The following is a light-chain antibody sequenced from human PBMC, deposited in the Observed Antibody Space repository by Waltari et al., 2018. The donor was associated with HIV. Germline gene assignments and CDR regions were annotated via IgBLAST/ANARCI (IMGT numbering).Light chain of an antibody. V-gene: IGLV2-14*01. CDR1: SSDVGGYNY. CDR2: GVS. Sequence: QSALTQPASVSGSPGQSITISCTGTSSDVGGYNYVSWYQQHPGKAPKLMIYGVSNRPLGVSNRFPGSKAGNTASLTIPGPQAEDEADYYCSSYTSSSTYVCGTGTKVTVL. J-gene: IGLJ1*01. CDR3: SSYTSSSTYV.